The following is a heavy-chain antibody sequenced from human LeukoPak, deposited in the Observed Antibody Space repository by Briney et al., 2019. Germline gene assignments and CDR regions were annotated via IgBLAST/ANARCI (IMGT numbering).Heavy chain of an antibody. D-gene: IGHD2-2*01. J-gene: IGHJ4*02. CDR2: IHYNSGHS. CDR1: GFMFGDYA. V-gene: IGHV3-9*01. Sequence: GGSLRLSCAASGFMFGDYAMHWARQAPGKGLEWVAGIHYNSGHSSYADSVKGRFTISRDNARNSLYLQMNSLRAEDTAVYYCAKDPGDIVVVPAAPAAFDYWGQGTLVTVSS. CDR3: AKDPGDIVVVPAAPAAFDY.